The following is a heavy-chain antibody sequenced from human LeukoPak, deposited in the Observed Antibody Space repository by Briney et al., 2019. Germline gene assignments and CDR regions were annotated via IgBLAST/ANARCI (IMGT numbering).Heavy chain of an antibody. CDR3: ARDDSSGYYYSMLTGWFDP. CDR1: GGSISSGSYY. Sequence: SETLSLTCTVSGGSISSGSYYWSWIRQPAGKGLEWIGRIYTSGSTNYNPSLKSRVTISVDTSKNQFSLKLSSVTAADTAVYYCARDDSSGYYYSMLTGWFDPWGQGTLVTVSS. J-gene: IGHJ5*02. CDR2: IYTSGST. D-gene: IGHD3-22*01. V-gene: IGHV4-61*02.